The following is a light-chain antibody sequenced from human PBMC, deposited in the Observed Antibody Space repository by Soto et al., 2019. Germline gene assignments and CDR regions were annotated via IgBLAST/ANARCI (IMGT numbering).Light chain of an antibody. J-gene: IGKJ4*01. CDR3: QQLHSYPLT. CDR1: QGISSN. Sequence: IQLTQSPSSLSASVGDRVTITCRASQGISSNLAWYQQKPGNVPKLLIYAASTLQSGVPSRFSGSGSGTYFTLTISSLQPEDFANYYCQQLHSYPLTFGGGTRVEIK. CDR2: AAS. V-gene: IGKV1-9*01.